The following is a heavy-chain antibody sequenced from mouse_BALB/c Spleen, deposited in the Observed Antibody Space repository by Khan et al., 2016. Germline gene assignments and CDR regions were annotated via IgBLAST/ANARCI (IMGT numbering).Heavy chain of an antibody. Sequence: VQLQQSGAELARPGASVKMSCKASGYTFTIYTMHWVNQRPGKGLEWIGYINPSSGYTNNNQKFKDKTNLTEDKSSSTTYIQRCSRTSKDSAVDDFARSSRIAGNYHFAYWGQGTTLTVSS. CDR1: GYTFTIYT. D-gene: IGHD2-1*01. CDR2: INPSSGYT. V-gene: IGHV1-4*01. CDR3: ARSSRIAGNYHFAY. J-gene: IGHJ2*01.